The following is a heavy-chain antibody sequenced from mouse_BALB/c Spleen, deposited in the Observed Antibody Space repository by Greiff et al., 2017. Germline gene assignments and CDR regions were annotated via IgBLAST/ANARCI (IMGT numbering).Heavy chain of an antibody. CDR2: ISSGGST. CDR3: AGMITTDYYAMDY. J-gene: IGHJ4*01. CDR1: GFTFSSYA. V-gene: IGHV5-6-5*01. D-gene: IGHD2-4*01. Sequence: EVKLMESGGGLVQPGGSMKLSCAASGFTFSSYAMSWVRQTPEKRLEWVASISSGGSTYYPDSVKGRFTISRDNARNILYLQMSSLRSEDTAMYYCAGMITTDYYAMDYWGQGTSVTVSS.